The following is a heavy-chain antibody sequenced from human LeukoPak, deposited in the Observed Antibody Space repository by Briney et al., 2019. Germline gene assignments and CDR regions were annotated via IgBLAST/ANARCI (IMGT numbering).Heavy chain of an antibody. D-gene: IGHD3-22*01. V-gene: IGHV1-18*01. CDR3: AKSGASSGYSPIDY. Sequence: ASVKVSCKASGYSFTSYGISWVRQAPGQGLEWMGWISTYDGNTNFAQNVQGRVTMSTDSSTRTAYMELTSLRSDDTAVYYCAKSGASSGYSPIDYWGQGTLVTVSS. CDR1: GYSFTSYG. CDR2: ISTYDGNT. J-gene: IGHJ4*02.